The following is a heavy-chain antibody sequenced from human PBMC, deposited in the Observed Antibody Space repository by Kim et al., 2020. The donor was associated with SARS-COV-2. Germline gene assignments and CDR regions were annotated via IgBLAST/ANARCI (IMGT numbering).Heavy chain of an antibody. J-gene: IGHJ4*02. V-gene: IGHV4-34*01. CDR1: GGSFRGYF. D-gene: IGHD2-2*01. CDR2: INHSGTT. CDR3: ARGPRGPGVPAATWDFDY. Sequence: SETLSLTCAVYGGSFRGYFWSFIRQPPGKGLEWIGEINHSGTTKYNPSLKSRVAISVDTSKSQFSLKLTSVTAADTAVYYCARGPRGPGVPAATWDFDYWGQGTLVTVSS.